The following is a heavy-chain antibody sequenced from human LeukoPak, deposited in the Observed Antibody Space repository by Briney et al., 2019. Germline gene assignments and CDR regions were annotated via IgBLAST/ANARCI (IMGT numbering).Heavy chain of an antibody. Sequence: SETLSLTCTVSGGSISSYYWGWIRQPPGKGLEWIGSIYYSGSTYYNPSLKSRVTISVDTSKNQFSLKLSSVTAADTAVYYCARLVVVRDSFDYWGQGTLVTVSS. CDR2: IYYSGST. CDR3: ARLVVVRDSFDY. CDR1: GGSISSYY. D-gene: IGHD2-2*01. J-gene: IGHJ4*02. V-gene: IGHV4-39*01.